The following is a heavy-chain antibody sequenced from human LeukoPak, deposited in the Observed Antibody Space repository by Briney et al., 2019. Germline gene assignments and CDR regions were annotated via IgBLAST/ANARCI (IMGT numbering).Heavy chain of an antibody. CDR3: ATDYYGYRPDVDAFDI. J-gene: IGHJ3*02. V-gene: IGHV1-18*01. D-gene: IGHD3-22*01. CDR1: GYTFTSYG. CDR2: ISAYNGNT. Sequence: GASVKVSCKASGYTFTSYGISWVRQAPGQGLEWMGWISAYNGNTNYAQKLQGRVTMTTDTSTSTAYMELRSLRSDDTAVYYCATDYYGYRPDVDAFDIWGQGTMVTVSS.